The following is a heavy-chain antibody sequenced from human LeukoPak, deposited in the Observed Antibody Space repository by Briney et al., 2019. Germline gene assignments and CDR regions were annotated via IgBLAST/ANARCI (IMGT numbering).Heavy chain of an antibody. CDR3: ARASSISKIKRAGTINCFDP. Sequence: ASVKVSCKASGYTFTSYDINWVRQATGQGLERMGWMNPNSGNTGYAQKFQGRVTMTRNTSISTAYMELSSLRSEDTAVYYCARASSISKIKRAGTINCFDPWGQGTLVTVSS. CDR1: GYTFTSYD. D-gene: IGHD1-14*01. CDR2: MNPNSGNT. V-gene: IGHV1-8*01. J-gene: IGHJ5*02.